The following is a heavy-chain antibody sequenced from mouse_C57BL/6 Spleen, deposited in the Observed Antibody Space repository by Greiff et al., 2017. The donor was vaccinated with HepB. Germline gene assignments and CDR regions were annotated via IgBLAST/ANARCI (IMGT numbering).Heavy chain of an antibody. CDR2: ILPGSGST. D-gene: IGHD1-1*01. Sequence: VQLQQSGAELMKPGASVKLSCKATGYTFTGYWIEWVKQRPGHGLEWIGEILPGSGSTNYNEKFKGKATFTADTSSNTAYMQLSSLTTEDSAIYYCARGPITTVVATRAMDYWGQGTSVTVSS. CDR1: GYTFTGYW. V-gene: IGHV1-9*01. J-gene: IGHJ4*01. CDR3: ARGPITTVVATRAMDY.